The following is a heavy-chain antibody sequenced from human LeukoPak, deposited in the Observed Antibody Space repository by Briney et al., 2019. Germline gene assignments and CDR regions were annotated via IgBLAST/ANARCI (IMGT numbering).Heavy chain of an antibody. V-gene: IGHV3-30*18. CDR2: ISDDGNNK. CDR3: AKDKYDGGYEVPWFDP. D-gene: IGHD2-2*01. J-gene: IGHJ5*02. CDR1: GFTFNSYA. Sequence: PGGSLRLSCAASGFTFNSYAIHWVRQATGKGLEWVAVISDDGNNKFYADSVKGRFTISRDNSKNTVYVQMDRLRAEDTALYYCAKDKYDGGYEVPWFDPRGQGTLVTVSS.